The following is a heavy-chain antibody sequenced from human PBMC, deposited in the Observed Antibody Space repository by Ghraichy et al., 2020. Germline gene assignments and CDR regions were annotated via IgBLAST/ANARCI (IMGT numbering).Heavy chain of an antibody. CDR1: GGSISSGGYS. D-gene: IGHD6-13*01. CDR2: IYHSGST. J-gene: IGHJ4*02. V-gene: IGHV4-30-2*01. Sequence: SETLSLTCAVSGGSISSGGYSWSWIRQPPGKGLEWIGYIYHSGSTYYNPSLKSRVTISVDRSKNQFSLKLSSVTAADTAVYYCARYRIVPQAAAGNFDYWGQGTLVTVSS. CDR3: ARYRIVPQAAAGNFDY.